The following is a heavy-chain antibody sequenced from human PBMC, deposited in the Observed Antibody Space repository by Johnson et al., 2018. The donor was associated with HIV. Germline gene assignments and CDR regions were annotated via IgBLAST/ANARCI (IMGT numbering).Heavy chain of an antibody. J-gene: IGHJ3*02. CDR1: GFTFSSYW. CDR2: IKQDGSEK. D-gene: IGHD3-9*01. CDR3: AREGGIDSLTGGDAFDI. V-gene: IGHV3-7*05. Sequence: VQLVESGGGVVQPGRSLRLSCAASGFTFSSYWMSWVRQAPGKGLEWVANIKQDGSEKYYVDSVKGRFTISRDNAKNSLYLQMNSLRAEDTAVYYCAREGGIDSLTGGDAFDIWGQGTMVTVSS.